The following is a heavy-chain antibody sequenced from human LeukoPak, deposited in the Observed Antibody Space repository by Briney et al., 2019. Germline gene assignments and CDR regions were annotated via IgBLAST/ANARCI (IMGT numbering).Heavy chain of an antibody. Sequence: GGSLRLSCAASGFPFSGYAMHWVRQAPGKGLEWVSVISHDGDNEDYADSVKGRFTISRDNPKDTLYLQVTSLRVEDTAVYYCARGPFGQCSTTHCYFFDMWGRGTLVTVSS. J-gene: IGHJ4*02. CDR1: GFPFSGYA. CDR3: ARGPFGQCSTTHCYFFDM. V-gene: IGHV3-30*04. CDR2: ISHDGDNE. D-gene: IGHD2-2*01.